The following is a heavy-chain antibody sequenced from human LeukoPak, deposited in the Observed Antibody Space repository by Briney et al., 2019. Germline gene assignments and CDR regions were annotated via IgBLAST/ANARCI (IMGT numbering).Heavy chain of an antibody. V-gene: IGHV3-30-3*01. D-gene: IGHD2-2*02. CDR3: ARDKARTSVVVPAAIYP. J-gene: IGHJ5*02. CDR2: ISYDGSNK. CDR1: GYTFSSYA. Sequence: SCKASGYTFSSYAMHWVRQAPGKGLEWVAVISYDGSNKYYADSVKGRFTISRDNSKNTLYLQMNSLRAEDTAVYYCARDKARTSVVVPAAIYPWGQGTLVTVSS.